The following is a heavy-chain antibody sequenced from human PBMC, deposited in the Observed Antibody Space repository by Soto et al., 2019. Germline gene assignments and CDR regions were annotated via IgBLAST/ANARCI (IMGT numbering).Heavy chain of an antibody. J-gene: IGHJ3*02. CDR2: IYYSGST. V-gene: IGHV4-39*07. CDR1: GGSISSSSYY. Sequence: SETLSLTCTVSGGSISSSSYYWGWIRQPPGKGLEWIGSIYYSGSTYYNPSLKSRVTISVDTSKNQFSLKLSSVTAADTAVYYCAREPTYYYDRSGLASPFDIWGQGTMVTVS. CDR3: AREPTYYYDRSGLASPFDI. D-gene: IGHD3-22*01.